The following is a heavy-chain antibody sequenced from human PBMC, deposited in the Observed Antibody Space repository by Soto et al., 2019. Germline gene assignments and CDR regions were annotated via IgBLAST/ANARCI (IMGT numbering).Heavy chain of an antibody. CDR3: AKDIGRYCSGGSCYFEY. J-gene: IGHJ4*02. Sequence: PGGSLRLSCAASGFTFSSYAMSWVRQAPGKGLEWVSAISGSGGSTYYADSVKGRFTISRDNSKNTLYLQMNSLRAEDTAVYYCAKDIGRYCSGGSCYFEYWGQGTLVTVSS. D-gene: IGHD2-15*01. CDR2: ISGSGGST. V-gene: IGHV3-23*01. CDR1: GFTFSSYA.